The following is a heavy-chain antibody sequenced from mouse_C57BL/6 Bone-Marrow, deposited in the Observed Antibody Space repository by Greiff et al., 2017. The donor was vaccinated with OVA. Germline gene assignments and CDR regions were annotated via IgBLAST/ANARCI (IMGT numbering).Heavy chain of an antibody. CDR1: GFTFSDYG. CDR2: ISSGSSPI. CDR3: ARPGSRNDY. D-gene: IGHD1-1*01. V-gene: IGHV5-17*01. Sequence: EVQLVESGGGLVKPGGSLKLSCAASGFTFSDYGMHWVRQSPEKGLEWVEYISSGSSPIYYADTVKGRFTISRDNAKNTLFLQMTSLRSEDTAMYYCARPGSRNDYWGQGTSVTVSS. J-gene: IGHJ4*01.